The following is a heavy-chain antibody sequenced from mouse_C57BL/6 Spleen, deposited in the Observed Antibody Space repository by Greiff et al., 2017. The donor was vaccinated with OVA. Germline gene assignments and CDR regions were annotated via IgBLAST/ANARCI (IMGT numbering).Heavy chain of an antibody. Sequence: DVMLVESGGGLVKPGGSLKLSCAASGFTFSDYGMHWVRQAPEKGLEWVAYISSGSSTIYYADTVKGRFTISRDNAKNTLFLQMTSLRSEDTAMYYCARRTANWDYFDYWGQGTTLTVSS. J-gene: IGHJ2*01. CDR2: ISSGSSTI. V-gene: IGHV5-17*01. D-gene: IGHD4-1*01. CDR1: GFTFSDYG. CDR3: ARRTANWDYFDY.